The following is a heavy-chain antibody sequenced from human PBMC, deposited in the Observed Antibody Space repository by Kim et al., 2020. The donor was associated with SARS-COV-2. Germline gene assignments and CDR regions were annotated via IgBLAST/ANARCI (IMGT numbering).Heavy chain of an antibody. J-gene: IGHJ4*02. CDR2: VSWNSGSI. Sequence: GGSLRLSCAASGFTFDDYAMHWVRQAPGKGLEWVSGVSWNSGSIGYADSVKGRFTISRDNAKNSLYLQMNSLRAEDTALYYCAKGHSSGSTLPLDYWGQGTLVTVSS. D-gene: IGHD6-19*01. CDR3: AKGHSSGSTLPLDY. CDR1: GFTFDDYA. V-gene: IGHV3-9*01.